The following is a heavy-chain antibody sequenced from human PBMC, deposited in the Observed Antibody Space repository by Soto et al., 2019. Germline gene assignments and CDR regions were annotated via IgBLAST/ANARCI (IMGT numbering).Heavy chain of an antibody. CDR2: IDHDGTT. CDR3: VRDSHGDY. Sequence: EVQLVDSGGGLVQPGGSLRLSCAGSGFTFSNYWMHWVRQAPGKGLEWVSRIDHDGTTDYADSVRRRFTISRDNAENTPYLQMNSLRPEDTAVYYCVRDSHGDYWGQGTRVTVSS. V-gene: IGHV3-74*01. J-gene: IGHJ4*02. CDR1: GFTFSNYW.